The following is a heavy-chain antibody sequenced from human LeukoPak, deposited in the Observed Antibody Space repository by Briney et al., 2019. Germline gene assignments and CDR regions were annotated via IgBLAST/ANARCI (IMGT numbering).Heavy chain of an antibody. CDR1: GYTFTGYY. V-gene: IGHV1-2*04. D-gene: IGHD3-22*01. CDR2: INPNSGGT. CDR3: ARSYYYDSYYYYGMDV. J-gene: IGHJ6*02. Sequence: GASVKVSCKASGYTFTGYYMHWVRQAPGQGLEWMGWINPNSGGTNYAQKFQGWVTMARDTSISTAYMELSRLRSDDTAVYYCARSYYYDSYYYYGMDVWGQGTTVTVSS.